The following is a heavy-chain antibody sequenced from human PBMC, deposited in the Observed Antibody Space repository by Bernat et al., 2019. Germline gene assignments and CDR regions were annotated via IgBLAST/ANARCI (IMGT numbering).Heavy chain of an antibody. CDR1: GFTFDDYA. CDR3: AKDYLEAYYFDY. Sequence: EVQLVESGGGVVQPGGSLRLSCAASGFTFDDYAMHWVRQAPGKGLEWVSLISGDGGSTYYADSVKGRFTISRDNSKNSLYLQMNSLGTEDTALYYCAKDYLEAYYFDYWGQGTLVTVSS. V-gene: IGHV3-43*02. CDR2: ISGDGGST. J-gene: IGHJ4*02.